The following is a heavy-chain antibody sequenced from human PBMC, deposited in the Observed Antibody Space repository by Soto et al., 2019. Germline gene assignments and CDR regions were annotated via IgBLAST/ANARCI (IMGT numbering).Heavy chain of an antibody. D-gene: IGHD3-22*01. J-gene: IGHJ4*02. CDR2: INGDGSET. V-gene: IGHV3-74*01. CDR3: AGDSTHDSSVPGDY. CDR1: GFTFSTHW. Sequence: GGSLRLSCAASGFTFSTHWMHWVRQAPGKGLVWVSRINGDGSETTYADSVKGRLTISRDNAKNTLYLQMNNLRVEDMAVYYCAGDSTHDSSVPGDYWGQGTLVTVS.